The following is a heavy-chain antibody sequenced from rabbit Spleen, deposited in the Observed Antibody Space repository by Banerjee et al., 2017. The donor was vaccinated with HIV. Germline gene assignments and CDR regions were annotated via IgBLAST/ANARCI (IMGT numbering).Heavy chain of an antibody. CDR3: ARDTSSSFSSYGMDL. CDR2: IYVGSSGST. CDR1: GFSFSSSDY. D-gene: IGHD1-1*01. J-gene: IGHJ6*01. Sequence: QEQLVESGGGLVKPGASLTLTCTASGFSFSSSDYMCWVRQAPGKGLEWIACIYVGSSGSTYYASWAKGRFTISKTSSTTVTLQMTRLTAADTATYFCARDTSSSFSSYGMDLWGQGTLVTVS. V-gene: IGHV1S45*01.